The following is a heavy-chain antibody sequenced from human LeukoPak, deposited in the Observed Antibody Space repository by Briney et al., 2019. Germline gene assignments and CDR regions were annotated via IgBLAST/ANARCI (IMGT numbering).Heavy chain of an antibody. CDR1: VGSLSSGVYY. Sequence: SQTLSLTCTVCVGSLSSGVYYWSWIRQSPGKGLGWLGYIYYSGSTYYNPSLKSRILLSADTSRNQFSLNLSSVTAADTAVYYCARSLGRGYYYYMDVWGKRTTVTVSS. J-gene: IGHJ6*03. CDR2: IYYSGST. V-gene: IGHV4-30-4*08. CDR3: ARSLGRGYYYYMDV. D-gene: IGHD7-27*01.